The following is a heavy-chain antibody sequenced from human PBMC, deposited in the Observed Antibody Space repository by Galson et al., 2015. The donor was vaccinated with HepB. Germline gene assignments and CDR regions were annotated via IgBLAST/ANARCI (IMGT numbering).Heavy chain of an antibody. D-gene: IGHD3-22*01. Sequence: TLSLTCTVSGDSIRSGSYYYSWIRQPAGKGLEWIGRIYTSGDTNYSPSLKSRVTMSLDTSKNQFSLKVTSVTAADTAVYYCARGKVVVGLYYYHMDVWGTGTTVTVSS. J-gene: IGHJ6*03. CDR1: GDSIRSGSYY. V-gene: IGHV4-61*02. CDR2: IYTSGDT. CDR3: ARGKVVVGLYYYHMDV.